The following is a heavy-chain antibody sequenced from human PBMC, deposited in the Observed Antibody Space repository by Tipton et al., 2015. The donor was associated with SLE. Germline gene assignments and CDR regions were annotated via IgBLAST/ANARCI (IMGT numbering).Heavy chain of an antibody. CDR2: INHSGST. CDR3: AREPAPNWAYYAFDI. J-gene: IGHJ3*02. Sequence: TLSLTCAVYGGSFSGYYWSWIRQPPGKGLEWIGEINHSGSTNYNPSLKSRVTISVDTSKNQLSLKLSSVTAADTAVYYCAREPAPNWAYYAFDIWGQGTMVTVSS. V-gene: IGHV4-34*01. CDR1: GGSFSGYY. D-gene: IGHD7-27*01.